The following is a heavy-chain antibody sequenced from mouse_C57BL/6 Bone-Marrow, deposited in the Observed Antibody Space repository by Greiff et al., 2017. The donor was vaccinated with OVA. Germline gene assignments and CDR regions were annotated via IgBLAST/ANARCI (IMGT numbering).Heavy chain of an antibody. CDR2: ISYDGSN. CDR1: GYSITSGYY. D-gene: IGHD3-1*01. Sequence: EVQLQQSGPGLVKPSQSLSLTCSVTGYSITSGYYWNWIRQFPGNKLEWMGYISYDGSNNYNPSLKNRISITRDTSKNQFFLKLNSVTTEDTATYYCARGSGGHWGQGTTLTVSS. V-gene: IGHV3-6*01. J-gene: IGHJ2*01. CDR3: ARGSGGH.